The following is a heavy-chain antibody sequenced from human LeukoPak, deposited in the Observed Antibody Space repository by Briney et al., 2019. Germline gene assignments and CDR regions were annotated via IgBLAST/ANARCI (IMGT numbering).Heavy chain of an antibody. Sequence: GGSLRLSCAASGFTFSSYWMSWVRQAPGKGLEYVSSISSHGGSTYYADSVKGRFTISRDNSKNTLYLQMGSLRAEDMAVYYCARSRGERGSYIYFDYWGQGTLVTVSS. CDR2: ISSHGGST. CDR1: GFTFSSYW. V-gene: IGHV3-64*02. J-gene: IGHJ4*02. D-gene: IGHD3-10*01. CDR3: ARSRGERGSYIYFDY.